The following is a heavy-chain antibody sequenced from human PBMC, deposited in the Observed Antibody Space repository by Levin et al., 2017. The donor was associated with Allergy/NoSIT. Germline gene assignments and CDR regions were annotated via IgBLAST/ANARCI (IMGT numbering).Heavy chain of an antibody. CDR1: GFTFSSYG. CDR2: ISYDGSNK. D-gene: IGHD3-22*01. J-gene: IGHJ4*02. Sequence: GGSLRLSCAASGFTFSSYGMHWVRQAPGKGLEWVAVISYDGSNKYYADSVKGRFTISRDNSKNTLYLQMNSLRAEDTAVYYCAKDPTYYYDSSGYPGDYWGQGTLVTVSS. CDR3: AKDPTYYYDSSGYPGDY. V-gene: IGHV3-30*18.